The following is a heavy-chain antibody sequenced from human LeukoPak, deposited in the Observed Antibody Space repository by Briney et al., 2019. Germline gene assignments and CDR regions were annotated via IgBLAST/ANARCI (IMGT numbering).Heavy chain of an antibody. D-gene: IGHD1-14*01. CDR3: ARDGISSYDY. Sequence: GGSLRLSCAASGFTFSSNAMHWVRQAPGKGLEYVSAISSNGGSTYYANSVKGRFTISRDNSKNTLYLQMGSLRAEDMAVYYCARDGISSYDYWGQGTLVTVS. CDR1: GFTFSSNA. J-gene: IGHJ4*02. V-gene: IGHV3-64*01. CDR2: ISSNGGST.